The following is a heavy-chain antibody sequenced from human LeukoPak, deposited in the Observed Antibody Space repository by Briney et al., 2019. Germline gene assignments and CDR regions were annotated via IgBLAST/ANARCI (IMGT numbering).Heavy chain of an antibody. V-gene: IGHV4-39*01. J-gene: IGHJ4*02. Sequence: SETLSLTCTVSGGSISGSSYYWGWIRQPPGKGLEWIGSIYYSGSTYYNPSLKSRVTISVDTSKNQFSLKLSSVTAADTAVYYCARRELYVWVSYDPKYYFDYWGQGTLVTVSS. D-gene: IGHD3-16*01. CDR2: IYYSGST. CDR1: GGSISGSSYY. CDR3: ARRELYVWVSYDPKYYFDY.